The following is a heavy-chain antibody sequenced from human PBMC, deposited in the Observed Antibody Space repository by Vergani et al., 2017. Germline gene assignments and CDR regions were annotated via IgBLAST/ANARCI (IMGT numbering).Heavy chain of an antibody. J-gene: IGHJ4*02. CDR1: GYTFTDYF. Sequence: QVQLVQSGAEVKKPGASVKVSCKASGYTFTDYFMHWVRQAPGQGLEWMGWINPNSGGTNYAQKFQGRVTMTREKSISTAYMELSNLRSDETAVYYCARVGTSSNRHYFDYWGQGTLVTVSS. V-gene: IGHV1-2*02. CDR2: INPNSGGT. D-gene: IGHD2-2*01. CDR3: ARVGTSSNRHYFDY.